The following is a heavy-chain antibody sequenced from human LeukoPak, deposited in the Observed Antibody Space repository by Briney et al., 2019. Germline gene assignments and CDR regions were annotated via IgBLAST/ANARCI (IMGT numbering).Heavy chain of an antibody. CDR3: ARDPEFGELGY. Sequence: GASVKVSCKASGGTFSSYAISWVRQPPGQGLKWMGGIIPIFGTANYAQKFQGRVTITADESTSTAYMELSSLRSEDTAVYYCARDPEFGELGYWGQGTLVTVSS. CDR1: GGTFSSYA. J-gene: IGHJ4*02. V-gene: IGHV1-69*13. D-gene: IGHD3-10*01. CDR2: IIPIFGTA.